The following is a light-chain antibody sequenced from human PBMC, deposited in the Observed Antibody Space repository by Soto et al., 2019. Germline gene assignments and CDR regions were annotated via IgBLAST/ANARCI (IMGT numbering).Light chain of an antibody. CDR2: AAS. Sequence: DIKMTQSPSSLSASXXDRVXITCLESKSISNHLNWYQQKPGKAPKXXIVAASSLQSGVPSRFSGSRAGPDFTLTISSLQPEDFATYYCQQSYSSPPTFGQGTKVDIK. J-gene: IGKJ1*01. CDR1: KSISNH. CDR3: QQSYSSPPT. V-gene: IGKV1-39*01.